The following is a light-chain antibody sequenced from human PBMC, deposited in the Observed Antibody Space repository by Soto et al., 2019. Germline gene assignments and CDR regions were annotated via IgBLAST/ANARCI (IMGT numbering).Light chain of an antibody. V-gene: IGKV1-39*01. J-gene: IGKJ3*01. CDR3: QKSYSTSRN. CDR2: AAS. CDR1: QSISSY. Sequence: DIQITHSPSSLSASVVDRVTITFRASQSISSYLNWYQQKPGKAPKLLIYAASSLQSGVPSRFSGSGSGTAFTLTISSLQPEDFATYYCQKSYSTSRNFGPGTKVDIK.